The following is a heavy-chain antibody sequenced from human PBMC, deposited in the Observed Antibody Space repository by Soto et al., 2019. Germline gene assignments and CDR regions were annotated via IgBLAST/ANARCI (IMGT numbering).Heavy chain of an antibody. J-gene: IGHJ4*02. D-gene: IGHD2-2*01. CDR3: ARDPNIVLVPAASPHYDY. Sequence: ASGKVSCKASGYTFTSYAISWLRQAPGQGLEWMGWISAYNGNTNYAQKLQGRVTMTTDTSTSTAYMELRSLRSDDTAVYYCARDPNIVLVPAASPHYDYWGQVTQVTLIS. V-gene: IGHV1-18*01. CDR1: GYTFTSYA. CDR2: ISAYNGNT.